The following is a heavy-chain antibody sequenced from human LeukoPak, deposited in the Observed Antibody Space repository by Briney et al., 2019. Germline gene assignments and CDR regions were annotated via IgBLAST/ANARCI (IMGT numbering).Heavy chain of an antibody. Sequence: SGGSLRLSCAASGFTFSSYSMNWVRQAPGKGLEWVSAITPSGGDTFHADSVKGRFTISRDNSKSTLYLQMNSLRAEDTATYYCAKGTSSSRPYYFDYWGQGTLVAVSS. CDR3: AKGTSSSRPYYFDY. CDR1: GFTFSSYS. D-gene: IGHD6-6*01. J-gene: IGHJ4*02. V-gene: IGHV3-23*01. CDR2: ITPSGGDT.